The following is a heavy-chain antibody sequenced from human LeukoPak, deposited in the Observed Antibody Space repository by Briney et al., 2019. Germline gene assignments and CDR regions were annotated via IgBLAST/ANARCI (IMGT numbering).Heavy chain of an antibody. Sequence: KASQTLSLTCTVSGGSISGYSWSWFRQPPGKGLEWVGYIHYSGSTNYTPSLKSRVTISADTSKSQFSLKLTSVTAADTAVYYCARGSGWCDYWGQGTLVTVSS. CDR2: IHYSGST. J-gene: IGHJ4*02. V-gene: IGHV4-59*01. CDR1: GGSISGYS. CDR3: ARGSGWCDY. D-gene: IGHD6-19*01.